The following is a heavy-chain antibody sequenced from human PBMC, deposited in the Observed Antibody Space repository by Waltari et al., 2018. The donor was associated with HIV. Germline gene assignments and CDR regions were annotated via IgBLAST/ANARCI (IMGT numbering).Heavy chain of an antibody. Sequence: QVQLVQSGAEVKKPGASVKVSCKASGYTSTNHALLWVRQAHGQRLEWMGWINAGNGNTKYSQKFQGRITITRDTSASTVYMELSSLRSEDTSVYFCARAIDYYDSSGFQHWGQGTLVTVSS. CDR3: ARAIDYYDSSGFQH. CDR1: GYTSTNHA. D-gene: IGHD3-22*01. J-gene: IGHJ1*01. V-gene: IGHV1-3*01. CDR2: INAGNGNT.